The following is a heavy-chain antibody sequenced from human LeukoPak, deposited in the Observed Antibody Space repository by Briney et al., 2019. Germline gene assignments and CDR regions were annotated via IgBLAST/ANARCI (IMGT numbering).Heavy chain of an antibody. V-gene: IGHV3-23*01. CDR1: GFTFSSYA. D-gene: IGHD3-3*01. Sequence: GGSLRLSCAASGFTFSSYAMSWVRQAPGKGLEWVSAISGSGGSTYYADSVKGRFTISRDNSKNSLYLQMNSLRTEDTALYYCAKGTDFWSTNYFDYWGQGTLVTVSS. CDR2: ISGSGGST. CDR3: AKGTDFWSTNYFDY. J-gene: IGHJ4*02.